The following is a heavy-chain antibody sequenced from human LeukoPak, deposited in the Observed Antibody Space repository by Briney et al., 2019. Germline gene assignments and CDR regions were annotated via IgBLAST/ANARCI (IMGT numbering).Heavy chain of an antibody. CDR1: GVSFSGYY. CDR2: INHSGST. J-gene: IGHJ4*02. V-gene: IGHV4-34*01. Sequence: SETLSLTCAVYGVSFSGYYWSWIRQPPGKGLEWIGEINHSGSTNYNPSLKSRVTISVDTSKNQFSLKLSSVTAADTAVYYCARQTAVAGTDHSGFDYWGQGTLVTVSS. D-gene: IGHD6-19*01. CDR3: ARQTAVAGTDHSGFDY.